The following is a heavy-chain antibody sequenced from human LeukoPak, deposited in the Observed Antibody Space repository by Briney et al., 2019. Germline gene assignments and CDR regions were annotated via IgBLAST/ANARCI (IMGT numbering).Heavy chain of an antibody. CDR1: GFTFSSYG. V-gene: IGHV3-30*02. J-gene: IGHJ4*02. CDR2: IRFDGDNK. D-gene: IGHD3-10*01. Sequence: GGSLRLSCAASGFTFSSYGMHWVRQAPGKGLEWVAFIRFDGDNKYYADSVKGRFTISRDNSKNTLYLQMNSLRAEDTAVYYCAKDLRITMVRGLSSPVDYWGQGTLVTVSS. CDR3: AKDLRITMVRGLSSPVDY.